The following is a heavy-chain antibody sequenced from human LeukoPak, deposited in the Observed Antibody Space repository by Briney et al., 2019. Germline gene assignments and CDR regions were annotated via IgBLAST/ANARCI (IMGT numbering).Heavy chain of an antibody. CDR1: GFLFSTYG. CDR2: IRYDGSYI. V-gene: IGHV3-30*02. D-gene: IGHD6-13*01. Sequence: GGSLRLSCAASGFLFSTYGMHWVRQAPGKGLEWVAFIRYDGSYIEYADSVKGRFTISRDNSKNTLYLQMNSLKAEDTAVYYCAAASSWFLFDYWGQETLITVSS. CDR3: AAASSWFLFDY. J-gene: IGHJ4*02.